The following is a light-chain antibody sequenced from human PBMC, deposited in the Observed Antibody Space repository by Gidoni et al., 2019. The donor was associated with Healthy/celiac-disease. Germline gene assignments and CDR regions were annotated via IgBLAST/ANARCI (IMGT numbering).Light chain of an antibody. V-gene: IGKV3-15*01. Sequence: EIVMTQSPATLPVSPGESATLSCRASQSVSSNFAWYQQKPGQAPRLLIYGASTRATVIPARFSGSGSGTEFTLTISSLQSEDFAVYYCQQYNNWPLAFGQGTKLEIK. CDR1: QSVSSN. CDR3: QQYNNWPLA. CDR2: GAS. J-gene: IGKJ2*01.